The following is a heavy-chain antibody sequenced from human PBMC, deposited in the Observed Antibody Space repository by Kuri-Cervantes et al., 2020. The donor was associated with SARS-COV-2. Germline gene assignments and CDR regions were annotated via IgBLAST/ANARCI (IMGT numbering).Heavy chain of an antibody. CDR3: ARDQGGYYMDV. J-gene: IGHJ6*03. CDR1: GYSISSSNW. Sequence: SETLSLTCAVSGYSISSSNWWGWIRQPPGKGLEWIGEINHSGSTNYNPSLKSRVTIPVDTSKNQFSLKLSSVIAADTAVYYCARDQGGYYMDVWGKGTTVTVSS. CDR2: INHSGST. D-gene: IGHD3-16*01. V-gene: IGHV4-4*02.